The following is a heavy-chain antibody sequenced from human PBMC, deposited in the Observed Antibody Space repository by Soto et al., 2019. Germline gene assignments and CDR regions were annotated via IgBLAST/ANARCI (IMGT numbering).Heavy chain of an antibody. CDR3: ARAPAASFEHYDSSGYLDY. CDR1: GGSLSNYG. J-gene: IGHJ4*02. CDR2: IIPVFGTA. D-gene: IGHD3-22*01. Sequence: GASVKVSCKASGGSLSNYGISWVRQAPGQGLEWMGGIIPVFGTANYAQKFQGRVTITADESTNIVYMDVTSLRSEDTAVYYCARAPAASFEHYDSSGYLDYWGQGTLVTVS. V-gene: IGHV1-69*13.